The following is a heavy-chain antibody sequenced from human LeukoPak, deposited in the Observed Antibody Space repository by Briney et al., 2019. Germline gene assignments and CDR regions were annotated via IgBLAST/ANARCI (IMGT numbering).Heavy chain of an antibody. Sequence: GGSLRLSCAASGFTVNTYAMTWVRQAPGKGLEWVSTISRSASNTYYADSVKGRFTISRDNAKNTLYLQMNSLRAVDTAVYYCARWRGTSPVGEFDPWGQGTLVTVSS. J-gene: IGHJ5*02. V-gene: IGHV3-23*01. CDR3: ARWRGTSPVGEFDP. D-gene: IGHD5-24*01. CDR2: ISRSASNT. CDR1: GFTVNTYA.